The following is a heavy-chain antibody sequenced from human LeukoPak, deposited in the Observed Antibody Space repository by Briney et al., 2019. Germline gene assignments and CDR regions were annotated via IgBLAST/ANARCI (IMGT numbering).Heavy chain of an antibody. Sequence: GGSLRLSCAASGFTFSSYAMSWVRQAPGKGLEWVSAISGSGGSTYYADSVKGRFTISRDNAKNSLYLQMNSLRAEDTAVYYCARTILYGSGSYYTFDYWGQGTLVTVSS. CDR3: ARTILYGSGSYYTFDY. CDR1: GFTFSSYA. CDR2: ISGSGGST. D-gene: IGHD3-10*01. J-gene: IGHJ4*02. V-gene: IGHV3-23*01.